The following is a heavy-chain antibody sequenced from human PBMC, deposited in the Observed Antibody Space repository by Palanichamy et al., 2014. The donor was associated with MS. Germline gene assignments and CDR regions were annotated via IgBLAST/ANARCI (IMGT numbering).Heavy chain of an antibody. CDR3: ARLDASSWYGSGFDI. CDR1: GYTFNNYW. V-gene: IGHV5-51*01. D-gene: IGHD6-13*01. CDR2: IYPGDSDT. Sequence: EVQLVQSGAEVKKTRESLKISCQGSGYTFNNYWIVWVRQKAGKGLEWMGGIYPGDSDTRYSPSFQGQVTISADKSFSTAYLQWSSLKASDIAMYYCARLDASSWYGSGFDIWGQGTVVTVSS. J-gene: IGHJ3*02.